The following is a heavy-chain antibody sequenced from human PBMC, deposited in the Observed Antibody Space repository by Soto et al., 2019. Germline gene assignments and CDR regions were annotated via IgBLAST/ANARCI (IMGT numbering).Heavy chain of an antibody. CDR3: ASTQPRYDAFWSGHNYGMDV. D-gene: IGHD3-3*01. CDR1: GGSISSGGYY. V-gene: IGHV4-31*03. CDR2: LYYSGST. J-gene: IGHJ6*02. Sequence: PSETLSLTCTVSGGSISSGGYYWSWIRQNPGKGLEWIGYLYYSGSTYYNPSVKSRVTTSVDTSKTQFSLKLSSVTAADTAVYYCASTQPRYDAFWSGHNYGMDVWGQGTTVTVSS.